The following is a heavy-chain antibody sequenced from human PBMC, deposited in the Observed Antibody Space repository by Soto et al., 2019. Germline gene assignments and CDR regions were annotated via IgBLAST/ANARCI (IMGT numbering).Heavy chain of an antibody. CDR2: INPSGGST. J-gene: IGHJ6*01. V-gene: IGHV1-46*01. D-gene: IGHD3-3*01. CDR1: GYTFTGYY. Sequence: ASVKVYCKASGYTFTGYYMHWVRQAPGQGLEWMGWINPSGGSTSYAQRFQGRVTMTRDTSTSTVYMELSSLRSEDTAVYYCARASYYDFWSGYANYSYGMDFWCPGTMVT. CDR3: ARASYYDFWSGYANYSYGMDF.